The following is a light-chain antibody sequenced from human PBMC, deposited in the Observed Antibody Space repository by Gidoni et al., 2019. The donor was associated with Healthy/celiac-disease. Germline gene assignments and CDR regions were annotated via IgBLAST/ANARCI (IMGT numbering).Light chain of an antibody. CDR1: SSDVGGYNY. V-gene: IGLV2-14*01. Sequence: QSALTQPASVSGSPRQSITISCTGTSSDVGGYNYVSWYQQHPGKAPKLMIYDVSNRPSGVSNRFSGSKSGNTADLTISGLQAEDEADYYCSSYTSSSTVVFGGGTKLTVL. J-gene: IGLJ2*01. CDR3: SSYTSSSTVV. CDR2: DVS.